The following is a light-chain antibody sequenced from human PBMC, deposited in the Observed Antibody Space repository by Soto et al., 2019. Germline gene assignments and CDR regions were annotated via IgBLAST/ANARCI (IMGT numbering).Light chain of an antibody. J-gene: IGKJ1*01. V-gene: IGKV3-20*01. CDR1: QSVTNNY. Sequence: EIVLTQSPGTLSLAQGERATLSCRASQSVTNNYLAWYQQKPGLAPRLLIYGASSRATGIPDRFSGSGSGTEFTLTISRLEPEDFAVFYCQQYGGSPRTFGQGTRVEIK. CDR3: QQYGGSPRT. CDR2: GAS.